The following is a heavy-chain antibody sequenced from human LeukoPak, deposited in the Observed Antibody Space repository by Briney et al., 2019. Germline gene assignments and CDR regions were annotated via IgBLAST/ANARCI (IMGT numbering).Heavy chain of an antibody. V-gene: IGHV4-38-2*02. Sequence: SETLSLTCNVSGYSISSGYYWSWIRQPPGKGLEWIGGAYHSGYTYYNPSLNSRVTISVDTSKNQFSLKLNSVTAADTAVYYCAREGTVRWFDPWGQGTRVTISS. J-gene: IGHJ5*02. D-gene: IGHD1-14*01. CDR1: GYSISSGYY. CDR2: AYHSGYT. CDR3: AREGTVRWFDP.